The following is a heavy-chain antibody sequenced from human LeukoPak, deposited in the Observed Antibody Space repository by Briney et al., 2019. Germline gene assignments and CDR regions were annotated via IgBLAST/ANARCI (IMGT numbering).Heavy chain of an antibody. Sequence: GGSLRLSCAASGFTFSSYEMNWVRQAPGKGLEWVSYISSSGSTIYYADSVKGRFTISRDNAKNSLYLQMNSLRAEDTAVYNCARGGSRGMDVWGQGTTVTVSS. J-gene: IGHJ6*02. CDR2: ISSSGSTI. V-gene: IGHV3-48*03. D-gene: IGHD1-26*01. CDR3: ARGGSRGMDV. CDR1: GFTFSSYE.